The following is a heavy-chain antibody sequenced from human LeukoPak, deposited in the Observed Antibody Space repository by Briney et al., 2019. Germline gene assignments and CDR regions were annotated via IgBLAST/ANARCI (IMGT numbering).Heavy chain of an antibody. CDR3: ARPREPGDRITNNAFDI. CDR2: IYPGDSDT. V-gene: IGHV5-51*01. CDR1: GYSFTSYW. Sequence: GESLKISCKGSGYSFTSYWIGWVRQMPGKGLEWMGIIYPGDSDTRYSPSFQGQVTISADKSISTAYLQWSSLKASDTAMYYCARPREPGDRITNNAFDIWGQGTTVTVSS. J-gene: IGHJ3*02. D-gene: IGHD3-10*01.